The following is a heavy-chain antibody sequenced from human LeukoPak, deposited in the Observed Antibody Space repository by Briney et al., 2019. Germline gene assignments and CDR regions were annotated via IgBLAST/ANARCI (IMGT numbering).Heavy chain of an antibody. CDR3: ARGRIAARSGRNYYYYGMDA. CDR1: GGSFSGYY. J-gene: IGHJ6*02. CDR2: INHSGST. V-gene: IGHV4-34*01. Sequence: SETLSLTCAVYGGSFSGYYWSWIRQPPGKGLEWIGEINHSGSTNYNPSLKSRVTISVDTSKNQFSLKLSSVTAADTAVYYCARGRIAARSGRNYYYYGMDAWGQGTTVTVSS. D-gene: IGHD6-6*01.